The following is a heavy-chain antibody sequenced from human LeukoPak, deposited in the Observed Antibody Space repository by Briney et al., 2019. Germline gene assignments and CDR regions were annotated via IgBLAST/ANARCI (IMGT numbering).Heavy chain of an antibody. CDR1: GYTFTGYY. CDR2: INPNSGGT. J-gene: IGHJ4*02. CDR3: ARALRGYSGYEDY. V-gene: IGHV1-2*02. Sequence: ASVKVSCKASGYTFTGYYMHWVRQAPGQGLEWMGWINPNSGGTNYAQKFQGRVTMTRDTSISTAYMEPSRLRSDDTAVYYCARALRGYSGYEDYWGQGTLVTVSS. D-gene: IGHD5-12*01.